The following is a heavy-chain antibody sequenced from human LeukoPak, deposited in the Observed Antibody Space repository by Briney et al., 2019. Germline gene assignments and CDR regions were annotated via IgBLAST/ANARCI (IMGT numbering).Heavy chain of an antibody. J-gene: IGHJ4*02. V-gene: IGHV1-2*06. D-gene: IGHD3-10*01. CDR3: ARGFSYGDY. CDR2: INPNSGST. Sequence: ASVKVSCKASGYTFTGYYMHWVRQAPGQGLEWMGRINPNSGSTGYAQKFQGRVTMTRDTSINTAYMELSSLRSEDTAVYYCARGFSYGDYWGQGALVTVSS. CDR1: GYTFTGYY.